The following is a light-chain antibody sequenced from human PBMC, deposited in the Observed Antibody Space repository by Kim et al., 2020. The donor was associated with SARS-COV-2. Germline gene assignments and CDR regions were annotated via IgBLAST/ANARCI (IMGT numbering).Light chain of an antibody. CDR2: GAS. Sequence: SPGERATRSCRASQSVSSNYLAWYQQKPGQAPSLLIYGASSRATGIPDRFSGSGSGTDFTLTISRLEPEDFAVYYCQQYGSSPLTFGGGTKVDIK. J-gene: IGKJ4*01. CDR1: QSVSSNY. CDR3: QQYGSSPLT. V-gene: IGKV3-20*01.